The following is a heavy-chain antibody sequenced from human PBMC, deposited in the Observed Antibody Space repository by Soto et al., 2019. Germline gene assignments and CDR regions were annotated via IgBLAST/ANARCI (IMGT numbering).Heavy chain of an antibody. CDR1: GFTFSSYG. Sequence: GGSLRLSCAASGFTFSSYGMHWVRQAPGKGLEWVAVISYDGSNKYYADSVKGRFTISRDNSKNTLYLQMNSLRAEDTAVYYCALLWDIVVVPAAMGFKYVDYWGQGTLVTVSS. CDR3: ALLWDIVVVPAAMGFKYVDY. V-gene: IGHV3-30*03. D-gene: IGHD2-2*01. J-gene: IGHJ4*02. CDR2: ISYDGSNK.